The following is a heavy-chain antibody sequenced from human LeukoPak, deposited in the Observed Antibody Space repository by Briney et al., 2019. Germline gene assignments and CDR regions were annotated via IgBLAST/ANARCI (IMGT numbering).Heavy chain of an antibody. CDR3: ARGTFSGSYRIPFDY. V-gene: IGHV1-69*13. CDR1: EGTFSSYA. D-gene: IGHD3-16*02. Sequence: ASVKVSCKASEGTFSSYAISWVRQAPGQGLEWMGGIIPIFGTANYAQKFQGRVTITADESTSTAYMELSSLRSEDTAVYYCARGTFSGSYRIPFDYWGQGTLVTVSS. J-gene: IGHJ4*02. CDR2: IIPIFGTA.